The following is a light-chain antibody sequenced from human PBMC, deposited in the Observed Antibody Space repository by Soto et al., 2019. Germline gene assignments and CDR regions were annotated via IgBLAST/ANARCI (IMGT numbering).Light chain of an antibody. CDR2: GAS. CDR3: QHYTNWPPWT. CDR1: QSVSSK. Sequence: EIVMTQSPATLSVSPGERATLSCRASQSVSSKLAWYQQKPGQAPRLLIYGASTRATGIPARFSGSGSGTEFPLTISSLQSADFAVYYCQHYTNWPPWTFGQGTKVEIK. V-gene: IGKV3-15*01. J-gene: IGKJ1*01.